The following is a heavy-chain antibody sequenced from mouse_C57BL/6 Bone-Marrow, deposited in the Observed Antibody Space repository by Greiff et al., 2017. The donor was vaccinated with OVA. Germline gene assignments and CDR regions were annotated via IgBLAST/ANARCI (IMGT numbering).Heavy chain of an antibody. D-gene: IGHD1-1*01. J-gene: IGHJ4*01. CDR2: INYDGSST. V-gene: IGHV5-16*01. Sequence: EVQLQESEGGLVQPGSSMKLSCTASGFTFSDYYMAWVRQVPEKGLEWVANINYDGSSTYYLDSLKSRFIISRDNAKNILYLQMSSLKSEDTATYYCARDRYYYGRRDYAMDYWGQGTSVTVSS. CDR1: GFTFSDYY. CDR3: ARDRYYYGRRDYAMDY.